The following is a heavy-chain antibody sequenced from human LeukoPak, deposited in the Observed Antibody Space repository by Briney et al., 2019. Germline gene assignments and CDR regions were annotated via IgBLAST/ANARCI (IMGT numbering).Heavy chain of an antibody. CDR2: ISSSSGYI. Sequence: GGSLRLSCAASGFTFNSYNMNWVRQAPGKGLEWVSSISSSSGYIYYADSVKGRFTISRDNAKNSLYLQMNSLRAEDTAVYYCAREAVAADYWGQGTLVTVSS. V-gene: IGHV3-21*01. CDR1: GFTFNSYN. J-gene: IGHJ4*02. D-gene: IGHD6-13*01. CDR3: AREAVAADY.